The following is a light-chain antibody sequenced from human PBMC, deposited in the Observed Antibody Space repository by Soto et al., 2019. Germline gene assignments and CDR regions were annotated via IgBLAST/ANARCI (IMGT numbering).Light chain of an antibody. CDR1: QSVSNY. J-gene: IGKJ1*01. CDR3: QQYNNWPRT. CDR2: GAS. V-gene: IGKV3-15*01. Sequence: EIVMTQSPATLSVSPGERATLSCRASQSVSNYLAWYQQKPGQAPRLLIYGASTRATGVPARFTGSGSGTEFTLTISSLQSEDFAVYHCQQYNNWPRTFGQGTKVEIK.